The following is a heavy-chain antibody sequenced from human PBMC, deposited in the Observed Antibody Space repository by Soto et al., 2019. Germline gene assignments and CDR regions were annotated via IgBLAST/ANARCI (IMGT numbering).Heavy chain of an antibody. CDR2: IYYSGST. V-gene: IGHV4-39*01. Sequence: SETLSLTCTVSGGSISSSSYYWGWIRQPPGKGLEWIGSIYYSGSTYYNPSLKSRVTISVDTSKNQFSLKLSSVTAADTAVYYCAGSNGSGRWKVIREYYFDYWGQGTLVTVSS. J-gene: IGHJ4*02. CDR1: GGSISSSSYY. CDR3: AGSNGSGRWKVIREYYFDY. D-gene: IGHD2-2*01.